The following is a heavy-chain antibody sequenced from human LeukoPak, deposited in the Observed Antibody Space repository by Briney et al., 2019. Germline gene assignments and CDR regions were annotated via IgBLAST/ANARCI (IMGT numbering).Heavy chain of an antibody. V-gene: IGHV3-48*04. J-gene: IGHJ3*02. CDR1: GSNFSIYS. CDR2: ITRSSTTI. CDR3: ARPQVNDYGDCGI. Sequence: GGSLRLSCAASGSNFSIYSMNWVRQAPGKGLEWVSYITRSSTTIYYADSVKGRFTISRDNAKNALLLQINSLRAEDTAVYYCARPQVNDYGDCGIWGQGTMVAVSS. D-gene: IGHD4-17*01.